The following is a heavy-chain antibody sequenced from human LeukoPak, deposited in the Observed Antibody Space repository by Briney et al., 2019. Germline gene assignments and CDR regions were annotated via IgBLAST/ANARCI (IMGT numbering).Heavy chain of an antibody. J-gene: IGHJ3*02. Sequence: PGGSLRLSCVASGFTFSSYAMTWVRQAPGKGLEWVSAISGSGGTTYYADSVKGRFTISRDNAKNSLYLQMNSLRAEDTAVYYCARGWEYQLPPDAFDIWGQGTMVTVSS. V-gene: IGHV3-23*01. CDR3: ARGWEYQLPPDAFDI. D-gene: IGHD2-2*01. CDR2: ISGSGGTT. CDR1: GFTFSSYA.